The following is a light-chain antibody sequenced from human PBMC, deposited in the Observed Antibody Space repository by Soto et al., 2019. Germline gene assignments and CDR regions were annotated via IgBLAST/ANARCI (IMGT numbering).Light chain of an antibody. CDR2: HNS. Sequence: VLTQPPSVSGAPGQRVTISCTGSSSNIGAGYDVHWYQQLPGTAPKLLIYHNSNRPSGVPDRFSGSKSGTSASLAITGLQAEDEADYYCQSYDSSLSGSRVFGTGTKVTVL. CDR3: QSYDSSLSGSRV. V-gene: IGLV1-40*01. CDR1: SSNIGAGYD. J-gene: IGLJ1*01.